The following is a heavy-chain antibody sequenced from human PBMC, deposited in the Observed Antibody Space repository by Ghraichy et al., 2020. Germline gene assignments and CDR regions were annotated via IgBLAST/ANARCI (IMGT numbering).Heavy chain of an antibody. J-gene: IGHJ3*02. D-gene: IGHD6-6*01. CDR1: GFTFSSYS. CDR3: ARLPEYSSSSLAFDI. Sequence: GGSLRLSCAASGFTFSSYSMNWVRQAPGKGLEWVSSISSSSSYIYYADSVKGRFTISRDNAKNSLYLQMNSLRAEDTAVYYCARLPEYSSSSLAFDIWGQGTMVTVSS. CDR2: ISSSSSYI. V-gene: IGHV3-21*01.